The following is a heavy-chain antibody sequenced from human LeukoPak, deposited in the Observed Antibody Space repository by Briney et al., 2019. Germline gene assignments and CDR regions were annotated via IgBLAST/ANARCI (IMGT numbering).Heavy chain of an antibody. J-gene: IGHJ3*02. V-gene: IGHV4-59*08. Sequence: NPSETLSLTCTVSGGSISSYYWSWIRQPPGKGLEWIGYIYYSGSTNYNPSPKSRVTISVDTSKNQFSLKLSSVTAADTAVYYCARQDATTAWLFDIWGQGTMVTVSS. CDR3: ARQDATTAWLFDI. D-gene: IGHD4-17*01. CDR2: IYYSGST. CDR1: GGSISSYY.